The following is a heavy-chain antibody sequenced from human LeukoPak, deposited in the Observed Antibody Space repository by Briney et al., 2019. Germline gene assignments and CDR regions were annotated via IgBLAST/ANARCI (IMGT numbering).Heavy chain of an antibody. CDR3: ARDGLGYSAWANPTVHLNPNWLDP. CDR1: GGSISSSSYY. V-gene: IGHV4-39*07. D-gene: IGHD5-12*01. J-gene: IGHJ5*02. Sequence: SETLSLTCTVSGGSISSSSYYWGWIRQPPGKGLEWIGSIYYSGSTYYNPSLKSRVTISVDTSKNQFSLKLSSVTAADTAVYYCARDGLGYSAWANPTVHLNPNWLDPWGQGTRVIVSS. CDR2: IYYSGST.